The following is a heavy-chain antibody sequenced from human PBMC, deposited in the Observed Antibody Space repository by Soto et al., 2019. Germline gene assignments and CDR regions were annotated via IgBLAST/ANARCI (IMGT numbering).Heavy chain of an antibody. D-gene: IGHD2-15*01. V-gene: IGHV6-1*01. CDR1: GDSVSSNGAC. CDR3: ARVHCSAGTCLDGLDF. Sequence: SQTLSLNCVLSGDSVSSNGACWNWIRQSPSRGLQWLGRIYYRSKWFHDYAAYVESRMAINPDTSRNQFSLQLNYVTPEDTAVYYCARVHCSAGTCLDGLDFWGQGTTVTVSS. J-gene: IGHJ6*02. CDR2: IYYRSKWFH.